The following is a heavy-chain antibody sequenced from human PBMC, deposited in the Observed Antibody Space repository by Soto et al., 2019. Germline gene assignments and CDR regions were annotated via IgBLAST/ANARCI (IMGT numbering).Heavy chain of an antibody. V-gene: IGHV3-23*01. Sequence: EVQLLESGEGLVQPGGSLRLSCAASGFTFSSYAMTWARQAPGKGLEWVSAISGSGANTYYADSVKGRFTISRDNSKNTLYLQMNSLRAEDTAIYYCTRQPGYSGYGYPYYMDVWGKGTTVTVSS. D-gene: IGHD5-12*01. CDR1: GFTFSSYA. CDR2: ISGSGANT. CDR3: TRQPGYSGYGYPYYMDV. J-gene: IGHJ6*03.